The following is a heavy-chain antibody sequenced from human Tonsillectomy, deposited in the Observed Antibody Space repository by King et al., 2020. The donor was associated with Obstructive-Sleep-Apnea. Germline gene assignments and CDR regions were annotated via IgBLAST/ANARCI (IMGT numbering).Heavy chain of an antibody. V-gene: IGHV3-7*03. CDR1: GFTFGSYW. CDR2: IRQDESQK. J-gene: IGHJ3*02. D-gene: IGHD3-22*01. CDR3: ARDRSYETTGYYYDVFDM. Sequence: VQLVESGGGLVQPGGSLRLSCAASGFTFGSYWMTWVRQAPGRGLEWGANIRQDESQKYYVDSVKGRFTITRDNAKNSLYLQMNSLRADDTAVYYCARDRSYETTGYYYDVFDMWGQGQMVTVSS.